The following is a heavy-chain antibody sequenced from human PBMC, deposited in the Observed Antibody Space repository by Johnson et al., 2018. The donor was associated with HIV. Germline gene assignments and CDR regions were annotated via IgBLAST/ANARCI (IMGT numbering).Heavy chain of an antibody. V-gene: IGHV3-74*01. CDR1: GFTFSSYW. D-gene: IGHD5-24*01. CDR3: ARDWGWLAPVHAFDI. CDR2: INSDGSST. J-gene: IGHJ3*02. Sequence: VQLVESGGGLVQPGGSLRLSCAASGFTFSSYWMHLVRQAPGKGLVWVSRINSDGSSTTYADSVKGRFTISRDNAKNTLYLQMNSLRAEDTAVYYCARDWGWLAPVHAFDIWGQGTMVTVSS.